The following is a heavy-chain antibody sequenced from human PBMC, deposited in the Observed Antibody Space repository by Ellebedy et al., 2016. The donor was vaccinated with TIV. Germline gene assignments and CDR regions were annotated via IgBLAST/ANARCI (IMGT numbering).Heavy chain of an antibody. Sequence: GESLKISCTASGFIVRTNHMSWVRQAPGKGLELVGGYTNYADSVKGRFTISTHNSRNTLYLQMTNLRTEDTAVYYCAKGSFPFGEKSERIYSFQYWGQGTLVTVSS. CDR3: AKGSFPFGEKSERIYSFQY. V-gene: IGHV3-53*04. CDR2: GGYT. CDR1: GFIVRTNH. J-gene: IGHJ4*02. D-gene: IGHD3-10*01.